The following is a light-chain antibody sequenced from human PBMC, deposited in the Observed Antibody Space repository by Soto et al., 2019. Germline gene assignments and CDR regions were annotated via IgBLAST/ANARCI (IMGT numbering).Light chain of an antibody. Sequence: EIVMTQSPATLSVSPGERATLSCRASQSVSSDLAWYQQKPGQAPRLLIHGASTRATGIPARFSGSGSGTDFTLTISSLQSEDFAVYYCQHYNNWPLTFGGGTKVDIK. J-gene: IGKJ4*01. V-gene: IGKV3-15*01. CDR2: GAS. CDR1: QSVSSD. CDR3: QHYNNWPLT.